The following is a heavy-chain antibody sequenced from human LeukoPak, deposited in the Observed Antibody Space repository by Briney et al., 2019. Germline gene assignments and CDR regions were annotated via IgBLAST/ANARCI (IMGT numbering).Heavy chain of an antibody. V-gene: IGHV3-30*18. Sequence: GRSLRLSCAASGFTFSSYGMHWVRQAPGKGLEWGAVISDDGSNKYYGDSVKGRFTISRDNSKNTLYLQMNSLRAEDTAVYYCAKDRGYSSSWYVFGYWGQGTLVTVSS. CDR1: GFTFSSYG. CDR3: AKDRGYSSSWYVFGY. CDR2: ISDDGSNK. D-gene: IGHD6-13*01. J-gene: IGHJ4*02.